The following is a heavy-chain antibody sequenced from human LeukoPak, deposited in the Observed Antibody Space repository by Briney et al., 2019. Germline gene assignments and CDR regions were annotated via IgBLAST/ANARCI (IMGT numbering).Heavy chain of an antibody. J-gene: IGHJ4*02. CDR3: ARDMRGSSSWPTVDY. CDR2: IYYSGST. D-gene: IGHD6-13*01. Sequence: PSETLSLTCTVSGGSVSSGSYYWSWIRQPPGKGLEWIGYIYYSGSTSYNPSLKSRVTISVDTSENQFSLKLNSVTAADTAVYFCARDMRGSSSWPTVDYWGQGTLVTVSS. V-gene: IGHV4-61*01. CDR1: GGSVSSGSYY.